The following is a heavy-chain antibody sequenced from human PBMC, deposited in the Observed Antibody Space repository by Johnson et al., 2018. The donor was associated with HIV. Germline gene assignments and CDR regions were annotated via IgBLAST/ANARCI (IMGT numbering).Heavy chain of an antibody. CDR3: AREMATIRGYAFDI. J-gene: IGHJ3*02. CDR1: GFTFSSYG. D-gene: IGHD5-24*01. V-gene: IGHV3-30*19. CDR2: IWYDGSNK. Sequence: QVQLVESGGGVVQPGRSLRLSCAASGFTFSSYGMHWVRQAPGKGLEWVAVIWYDGSNKYYADSVKGRFTISRDNSKNTLYLQMNSLSAEDTAVYYCAREMATIRGYAFDIWGQGTMVTVSS.